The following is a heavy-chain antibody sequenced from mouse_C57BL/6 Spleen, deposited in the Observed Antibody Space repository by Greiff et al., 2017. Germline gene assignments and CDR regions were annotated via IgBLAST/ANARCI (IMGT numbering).Heavy chain of an antibody. J-gene: IGHJ2*01. D-gene: IGHD2-3*01. V-gene: IGHV5-6*01. CDR3: ARQGNGYYGFDY. Sequence: EVHLVESGGDLVKPGGSLKLSCAASGFTFSSYGMSWVRQTPDKRLEWVATISSGGSYTYYPDSVKGRFTISRDNAKNTLYLQMSRLKSEDTAMYYCARQGNGYYGFDYWGQGTTLTVSS. CDR1: GFTFSSYG. CDR2: ISSGGSYT.